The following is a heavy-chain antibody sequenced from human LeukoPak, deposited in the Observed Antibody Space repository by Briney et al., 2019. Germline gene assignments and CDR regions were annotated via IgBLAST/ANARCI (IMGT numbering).Heavy chain of an antibody. CDR3: ARVLAVAGAFDY. J-gene: IGHJ4*02. D-gene: IGHD6-19*01. Sequence: EASVKVSCKASGYTFTSYGISRVRQAPGQGLEWMGWISAYNGNTNYAQKLQGRVTMTTDTSTSTAYMELRSLRSDDTAVYYCARVLAVAGAFDYWGQGTLVTVSS. CDR1: GYTFTSYG. CDR2: ISAYNGNT. V-gene: IGHV1-18*01.